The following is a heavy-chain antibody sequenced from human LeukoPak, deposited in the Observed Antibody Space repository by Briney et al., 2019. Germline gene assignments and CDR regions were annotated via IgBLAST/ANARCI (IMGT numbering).Heavy chain of an antibody. CDR2: INPSGSET. J-gene: IGHJ6*02. CDR3: ARGHYGLDV. CDR1: GFTLSNHW. V-gene: IGHV3-7*01. Sequence: QAGGSLRLSCAASGFTLSNHWLTWVRQAPGERPQWVAHINPSGSETAFLDSVRGRFTISRDSSKNSLYLQVNTLRVEDTAVYHCARGHYGLDVWGQGTTVTVSS.